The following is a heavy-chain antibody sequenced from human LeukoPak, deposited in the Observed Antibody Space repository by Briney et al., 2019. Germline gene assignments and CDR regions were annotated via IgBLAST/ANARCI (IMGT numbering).Heavy chain of an antibody. V-gene: IGHV1-8*01. CDR1: GYPFTTWE. CDR2: VHPNSGNT. Sequence: ASVKVSCETSGYPFTTWEINWVRQAAGQGLEWMGWVHPNSGNTAYAQKFQGRVTMTRDTSISTAYMELSGLRFDDTAVYFCARGPRNDTWGQGTLVTVSS. D-gene: IGHD1-14*01. CDR3: ARGPRNDT. J-gene: IGHJ5*02.